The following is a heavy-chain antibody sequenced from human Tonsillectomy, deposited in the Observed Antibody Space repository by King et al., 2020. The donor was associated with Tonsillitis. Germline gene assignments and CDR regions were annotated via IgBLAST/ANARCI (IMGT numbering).Heavy chain of an antibody. Sequence: VQLVESGAEVKKPGASVKVSCKASGYTFTGYYMHWVRQAPGQGLEWMGWINPNSGATNYAQKFQGRVTMTRDTSISTAYMELSSLRSDDTAVYYCSRTSDMVVVVAASLAAFDIWGQGTKVTVSS. V-gene: IGHV1-2*02. J-gene: IGHJ3*02. CDR2: INPNSGAT. CDR1: GYTFTGYY. CDR3: SRTSDMVVVVAASLAAFDI. D-gene: IGHD2-15*01.